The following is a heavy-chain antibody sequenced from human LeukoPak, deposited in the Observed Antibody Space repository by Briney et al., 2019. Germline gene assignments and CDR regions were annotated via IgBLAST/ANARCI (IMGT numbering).Heavy chain of an antibody. CDR3: ARVPYTYGSLPYYFDS. CDR1: GGSISSGDYY. V-gene: IGHV4-30-4*01. CDR2: IYYSGST. J-gene: IGHJ4*02. D-gene: IGHD5-18*01. Sequence: KASQTLSLTCTVSGGSISSGDYYGSWIRQPPKKGLEWIGYIYYSGSTYYSPSLKSRVAISVDTSNNQFSLNLSSVTAADTAVYYCARVPYTYGSLPYYFDSWGQGTLVAVSS.